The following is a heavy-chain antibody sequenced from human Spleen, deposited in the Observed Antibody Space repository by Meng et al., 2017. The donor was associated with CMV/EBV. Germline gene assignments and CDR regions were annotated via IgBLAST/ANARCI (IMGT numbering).Heavy chain of an antibody. V-gene: IGHV3-30*02. J-gene: IGHJ4*02. Sequence: GGSLRLSCAASGFTFSTYGMHWVRQAPGKGLEWVAFISYDGRNKYYADSVKGRFTISTDNSKNTLSLQMNSLRVEDTALYYCAKDRLFHGSGKGYFDYWGQGTLVTVSS. CDR1: GFTFSTYG. CDR3: AKDRLFHGSGKGYFDY. CDR2: ISYDGRNK. D-gene: IGHD3-10*01.